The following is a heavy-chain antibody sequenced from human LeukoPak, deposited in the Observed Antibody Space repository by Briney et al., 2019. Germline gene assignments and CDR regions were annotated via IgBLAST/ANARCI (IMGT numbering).Heavy chain of an antibody. Sequence: PGGSLRLSCATSGFTFSAYSMIWVRQTPGKELECLSYITSSSDSIHYADSVRGRFTVSRDNAKNSLYLQMNSLRDEDTAVCYCARDPGYSRPSSYGYFDRWGQGTLATVSS. CDR1: GFTFSAYS. J-gene: IGHJ4*02. CDR2: ITSSSDSI. V-gene: IGHV3-48*02. D-gene: IGHD1-26*01. CDR3: ARDPGYSRPSSYGYFDR.